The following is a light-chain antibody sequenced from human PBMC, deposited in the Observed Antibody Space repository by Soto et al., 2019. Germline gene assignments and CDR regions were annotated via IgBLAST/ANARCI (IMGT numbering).Light chain of an antibody. CDR2: DAS. CDR3: QQHNSDTPLYT. J-gene: IGKJ2*01. Sequence: EIQMTQSPSTLSASVGERVTISCRASQSISSWLAWYQQKPGKAPKLLIYDASSLASGVPTRFSGSGSGTEVTLTLSSLQLDDYATDYCQQHNSDTPLYTFGRGTKVEIK. V-gene: IGKV1-5*01. CDR1: QSISSW.